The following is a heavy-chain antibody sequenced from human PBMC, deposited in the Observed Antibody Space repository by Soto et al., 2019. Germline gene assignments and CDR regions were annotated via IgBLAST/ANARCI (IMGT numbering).Heavy chain of an antibody. J-gene: IGHJ5*02. Sequence: QVQLVESGGGVVHPGRSLRLSCAASGFTFSSYAMNWVRQAPGKGLEWVALMSYDGSNKLYADSVKGRFTISRGNSKNTLHLQMNSLRTEDTAVYYCVRETFSTSWYWFDPWGQGTLVTVSS. D-gene: IGHD2-2*01. CDR3: VRETFSTSWYWFDP. V-gene: IGHV3-30-3*01. CDR2: MSYDGSNK. CDR1: GFTFSSYA.